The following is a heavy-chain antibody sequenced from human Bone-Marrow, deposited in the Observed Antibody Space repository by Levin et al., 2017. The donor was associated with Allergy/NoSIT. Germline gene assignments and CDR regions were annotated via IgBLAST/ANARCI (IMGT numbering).Heavy chain of an antibody. CDR1: GGSMTNYY. CDR3: ARDRVRYFDF. V-gene: IGHV4-59*01. CDR2: TFSSGAT. J-gene: IGHJ4*02. Sequence: SETLSLTCTVSGGSMTNYYWSWIRQPPGKGLEWIGYTFSSGATSYNPSLKSRVSISVDESNNVFSLTLRSVTAADTAVYYCARDRVRYFDFWGQGKVVIVSS. D-gene: IGHD3-3*01.